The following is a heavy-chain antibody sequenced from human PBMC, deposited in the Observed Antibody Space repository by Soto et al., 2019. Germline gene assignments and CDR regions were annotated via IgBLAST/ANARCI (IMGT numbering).Heavy chain of an antibody. V-gene: IGHV3-23*01. D-gene: IGHD4-17*01. CDR1: GFTFSNYA. CDR2: IAANGGAA. J-gene: IGHJ3*02. CDR3: GKEPNGEYVGAFDI. Sequence: EVQLLESGGGLVQPGESLRLSCAASGFTFSNYAMSWVRQAPGKGPEWVAGIAANGGAAYLADSVKGRFTISRDNSKNTLYLQMHCLSPDDTDLYYCGKEPNGEYVGAFDICGQGTMVTVSS.